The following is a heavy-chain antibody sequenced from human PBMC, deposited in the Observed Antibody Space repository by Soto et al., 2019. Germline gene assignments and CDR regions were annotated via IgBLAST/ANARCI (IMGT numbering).Heavy chain of an antibody. J-gene: IGHJ6*02. D-gene: IGHD2-2*01. CDR3: ARDEGCSSTSCYPPRNYGMDV. CDR2: IIPIFGTA. CDR1: GGTFSSYA. V-gene: IGHV1-69*13. Sequence: GASVKVSCKASGGTFSSYAISWVRQAPGQGLEWMGGIIPIFGTANYAQKFQGRVTITADESTSTAYMELSSLRSEDTAVYYCARDEGCSSTSCYPPRNYGMDVWGRGTTVTVSS.